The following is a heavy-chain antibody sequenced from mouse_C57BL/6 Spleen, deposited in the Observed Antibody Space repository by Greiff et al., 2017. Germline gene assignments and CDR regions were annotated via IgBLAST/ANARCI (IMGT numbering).Heavy chain of an antibody. V-gene: IGHV3-6*01. J-gene: IGHJ4*01. CDR3: AIEFSAMDY. CDR2: ISYDGSN. CDR1: GYSITSGYY. Sequence: EVQLVESGPGLVKPSQSLSLTCSVTGYSITSGYYWNWIRQFPGNKLEWMGYISYDGSNNYNPSLKNRISITRDTSKNQFFLKLNSVTTEDTATYYCAIEFSAMDYWGQGTSVTVSS.